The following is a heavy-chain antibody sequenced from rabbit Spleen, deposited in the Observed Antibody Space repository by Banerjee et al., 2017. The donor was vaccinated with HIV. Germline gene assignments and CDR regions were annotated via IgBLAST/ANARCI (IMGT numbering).Heavy chain of an antibody. J-gene: IGHJ6*01. CDR3: ARDLDAVIGWNFGW. CDR1: GFDLSSSDY. V-gene: IGHV1S40*01. Sequence: QSLEESGGGLVQPEGSLALTCKASGFDLSSSDYMCWVRQAPGKGLEWISCIAGSSSGFTYSATWAKGRFTCSKTSSTTVTLQMTSLTVADTATYFCARDLDAVIGWNFGWWGPGTLVTVS. D-gene: IGHD4-1*01. CDR2: IAGSSSGFT.